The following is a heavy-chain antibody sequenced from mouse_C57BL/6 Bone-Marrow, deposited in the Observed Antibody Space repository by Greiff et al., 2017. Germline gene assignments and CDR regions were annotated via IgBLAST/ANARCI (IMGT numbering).Heavy chain of an antibody. D-gene: IGHD1-1*01. V-gene: IGHV1-64*01. CDR2: IHPNSGST. CDR1: GYTFTSYW. J-gene: IGHJ2*01. Sequence: QVQLQQPGAELVKPGASVKLSCKASGYTFTSYWMHWVKQRPGQGLEWIGMIHPNSGSTNYNEKFKSKATLTVDKSSSTAYMQLSSLTSEDSAVDYCGTDYGSSYNYWGQGTTRTVSS. CDR3: GTDYGSSYNY.